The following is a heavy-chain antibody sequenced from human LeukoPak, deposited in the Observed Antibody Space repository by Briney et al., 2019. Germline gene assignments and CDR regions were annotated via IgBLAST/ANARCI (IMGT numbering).Heavy chain of an antibody. CDR2: IYYSGST. Sequence: PSETLSLTCTVSGGSISSYYWSWIRQPPGKGLEWIGYIYYSGSTNYNPSLKSRVTISVDTSKNQFSLKLSSVTAADTAVYYCASHRGMYYYGAWGQGTLVTVSS. CDR3: ASHRGMYYYGA. D-gene: IGHD3-10*01. CDR1: GGSISSYY. J-gene: IGHJ4*02. V-gene: IGHV4-59*01.